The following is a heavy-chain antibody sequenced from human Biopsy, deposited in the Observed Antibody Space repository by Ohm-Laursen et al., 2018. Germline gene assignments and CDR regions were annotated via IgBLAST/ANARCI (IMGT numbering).Heavy chain of an antibody. CDR3: ARALDYYDPYYYYAMDV. CDR1: GGAFSGYY. Sequence: GTLSLTCAVYGGAFSGYYWTWIRQPPGKGLEWIGEINHRGSASYNPSLKSRITVLVDTSKNQFSLKLRSVSAADTAVYFCARALDYYDPYYYYAMDVWGQGTSVTVSS. V-gene: IGHV4-34*01. D-gene: IGHD3-16*01. CDR2: INHRGSA. J-gene: IGHJ6*02.